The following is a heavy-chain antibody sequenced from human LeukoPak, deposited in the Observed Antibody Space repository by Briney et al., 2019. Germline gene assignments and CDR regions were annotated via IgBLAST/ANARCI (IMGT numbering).Heavy chain of an antibody. V-gene: IGHV3-23*01. J-gene: IGHJ3*02. CDR1: EFTFTNYA. CDR2: ISESVVGT. Sequence: GGSLRLSCAASEFTFTNYAMSWVRQAPGKGLEWVSSISESVVGTYYADSGKRRFTISRDNSKNTLYLQMNSLRVEDTAVYYCAKGNAAFDIWGQGTMVIVSS. D-gene: IGHD1-1*01. CDR3: AKGNAAFDI.